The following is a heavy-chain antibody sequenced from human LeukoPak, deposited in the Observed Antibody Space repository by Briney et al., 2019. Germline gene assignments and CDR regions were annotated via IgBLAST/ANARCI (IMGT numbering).Heavy chain of an antibody. D-gene: IGHD3-22*01. CDR1: GFTFNSYA. CDR2: ITSGGST. CDR3: ATPLDYYDSSGYHQGGD. J-gene: IGHJ4*02. V-gene: IGHV3-23*01. Sequence: PGGSLRLSCAASGFTFNSYAMSWVRQAPGKGLEWVSTITSGGSTYYADSVQGRFTISRDNFKNTLSLQMNSLRAEDTAVYFCATPLDYYDSSGYHQGGDWGQGTLVTVSS.